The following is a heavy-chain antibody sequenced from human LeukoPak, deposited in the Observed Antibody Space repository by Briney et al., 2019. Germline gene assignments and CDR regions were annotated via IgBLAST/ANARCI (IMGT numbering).Heavy chain of an antibody. Sequence: GGSLRLSCAASGFTFSSYAMSWVRQAPGKGLEWVSAISGSGGSTYYADSVKGRFTISRDNSKNTLYLQMNSLRAEDTAVYFCARDLDYYDSGSYYDAFDIWGQGTMVTVSS. D-gene: IGHD3-10*01. V-gene: IGHV3-23*01. J-gene: IGHJ3*02. CDR1: GFTFSSYA. CDR3: ARDLDYYDSGSYYDAFDI. CDR2: ISGSGGST.